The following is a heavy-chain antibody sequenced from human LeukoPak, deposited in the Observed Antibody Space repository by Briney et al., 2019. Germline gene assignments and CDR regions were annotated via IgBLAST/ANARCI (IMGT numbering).Heavy chain of an antibody. CDR2: IYHSGST. Sequence: SETLSLTCTVSGYSISSGYYWGWIRQPPGKGLEWIGSIYHSGSTYYNPSLKSRVTISVDTSKNQFSLKLSSVTAADTAVYYCARDYGGKDYFDYWGQGTLVTVSS. J-gene: IGHJ4*02. CDR1: GYSISSGYY. V-gene: IGHV4-38-2*02. CDR3: ARDYGGKDYFDY. D-gene: IGHD4-23*01.